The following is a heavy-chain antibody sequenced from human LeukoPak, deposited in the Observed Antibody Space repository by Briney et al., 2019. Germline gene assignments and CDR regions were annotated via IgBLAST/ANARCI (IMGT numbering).Heavy chain of an antibody. V-gene: IGHV4-39*01. CDR3: ATWLPCSSTSCYKRGWFDP. CDR2: IYYSRST. Sequence: SETLSLTCTVSGGSISSSSYYWGWIRQPPGKGLEWIGSIYYSRSTYYNPSLKSRVTISVDTSKNQFSLKLSSVTAADTAVYYCATWLPCSSTSCYKRGWFDPWGQGTLVTVSS. J-gene: IGHJ5*02. CDR1: GGSISSSSYY. D-gene: IGHD2-2*02.